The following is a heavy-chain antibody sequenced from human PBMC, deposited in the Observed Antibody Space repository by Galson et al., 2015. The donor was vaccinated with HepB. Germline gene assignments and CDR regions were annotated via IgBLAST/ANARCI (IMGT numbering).Heavy chain of an antibody. D-gene: IGHD3-22*01. CDR2: IWYDGSNK. CDR1: GFTFSSYG. Sequence: SLRLSCAASGFTFSSYGMHWVRKAPGKGLEWVAVIWYDGSNKYYADSVKGRFTISRDNSKNTLYLQMNSLRDEDTAVYYCARDSSPYYYDSSGGFDISGQGTMVTASS. CDR3: ARDSSPYYYDSSGGFDI. J-gene: IGHJ3*02. V-gene: IGHV3-33*01.